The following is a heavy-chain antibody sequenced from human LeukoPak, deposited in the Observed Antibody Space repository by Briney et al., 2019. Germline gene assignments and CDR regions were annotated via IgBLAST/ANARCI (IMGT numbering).Heavy chain of an antibody. Sequence: PSETLSLTCTVSGGSISSYYWSWIRQPPGKGLEWIGEINHSGSTNYNPSLKSRVTISVDTSKNQFSLKLSSVTAADTAVYYCSRLPDPWGQGTLVTVSS. J-gene: IGHJ5*02. CDR3: SRLPDP. CDR2: INHSGST. V-gene: IGHV4-34*01. CDR1: GGSISSYY.